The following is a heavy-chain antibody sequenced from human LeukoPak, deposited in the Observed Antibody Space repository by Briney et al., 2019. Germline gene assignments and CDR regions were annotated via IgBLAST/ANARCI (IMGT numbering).Heavy chain of an antibody. V-gene: IGHV3-30*03. CDR3: ARGGDSTSWNWFGP. CDR1: GFTFSSYG. J-gene: IGHJ5*02. CDR2: ISNDGSNI. Sequence: GGSLRLSCAASGFTFSSYGMHWVRQAPGKGLEWVAVISNDGSNIHYGDSVKGRFTISRDNSKNTLYLQMNDLGVEDTAVYYCARGGDSTSWNWFGPWGQGTLVTVSS. D-gene: IGHD6-6*01.